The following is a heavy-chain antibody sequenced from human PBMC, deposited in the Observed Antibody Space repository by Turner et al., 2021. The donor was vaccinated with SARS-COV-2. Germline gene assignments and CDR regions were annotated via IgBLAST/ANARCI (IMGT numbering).Heavy chain of an antibody. J-gene: IGHJ4*02. V-gene: IGHV4-39*01. Sequence: QVQLQESGPGLVKPSETLPPPCTVLVGSTSSSSYFWGWVRQPPTKELEWIGSICYSGANYYTPTLKIRVSINIDPSKNQFYLNLTSVTDADTDLFYCARQAARQGLDYWGQGILVTVSS. D-gene: IGHD6-25*01. CDR3: ARQAARQGLDY. CDR2: ICYSGAN. CDR1: VGSTSSSSYF.